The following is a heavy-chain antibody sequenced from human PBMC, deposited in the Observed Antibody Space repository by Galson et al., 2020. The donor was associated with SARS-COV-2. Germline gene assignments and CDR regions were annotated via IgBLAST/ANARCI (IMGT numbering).Heavy chain of an antibody. D-gene: IGHD4-17*01. Sequence: ETSETLSLTCSISDGPISSYYWSWIRQPPGKGLEWIGYISYSGSTNYNPSPRSRVTISVDMSKNQFSLKLSSVTAADAAVYYLARDPAPLYGENYDYGMDVWGRGTTVTVSS. CDR3: ARDPAPLYGENYDYGMDV. CDR2: ISYSGST. V-gene: IGHV4-59*01. CDR1: DGPISSYY. J-gene: IGHJ6*02.